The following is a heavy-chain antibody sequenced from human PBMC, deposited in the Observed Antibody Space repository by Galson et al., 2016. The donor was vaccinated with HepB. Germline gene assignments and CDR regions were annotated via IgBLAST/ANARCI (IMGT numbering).Heavy chain of an antibody. D-gene: IGHD4-23*01. CDR1: GFTFNDYA. CDR3: VRDHSVVPTTAYNWFDP. CDR2: LSWNSAAK. Sequence: SLRLSCAASGFTFNDYAMHWVRQPPGKGLEWVSGLSWNSAAKGYVDSVKGRFTISRDNAKNTLYLQMNSLRAEDTAVYFCVRDHSVVPTTAYNWFDPWGRGTLVTVSS. J-gene: IGHJ5*02. V-gene: IGHV3-9*01.